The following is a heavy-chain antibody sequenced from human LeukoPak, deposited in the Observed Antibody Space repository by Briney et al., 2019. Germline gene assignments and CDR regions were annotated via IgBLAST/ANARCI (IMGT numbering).Heavy chain of an antibody. J-gene: IGHJ4*02. D-gene: IGHD3-3*01. Sequence: PGGSLRLSCAASGFTFSSYAMSWVRQAPGKGLEWVGVMSYDESKRYYADSVKGRFTISRDNSKNTLYVQMNSLRADDTAVYYCARGRHDFWSGDLWGQGTLVIVSS. CDR2: MSYDESKR. CDR3: ARGRHDFWSGDL. CDR1: GFTFSSYA. V-gene: IGHV3-30-3*01.